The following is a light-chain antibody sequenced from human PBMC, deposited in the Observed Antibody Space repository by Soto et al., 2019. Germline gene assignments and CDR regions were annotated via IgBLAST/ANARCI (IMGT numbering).Light chain of an antibody. CDR3: QQSYSRPRT. Sequence: DIQMTQSPSSLSASVGDRVTITCRASQSISTYLNWYQQKPGKAPKLLIYDASSLQSGVPSRFSGSGSGTDFTLTISSLQPEDFATFYCQQSYSRPRTFGQVTKVEIK. CDR1: QSISTY. CDR2: DAS. J-gene: IGKJ1*01. V-gene: IGKV1-39*01.